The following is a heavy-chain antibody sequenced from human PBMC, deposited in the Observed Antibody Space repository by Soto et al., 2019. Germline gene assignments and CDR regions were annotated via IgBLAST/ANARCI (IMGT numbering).Heavy chain of an antibody. V-gene: IGHV3-30*03. Sequence: QVQLVESGGGVVQPGRSLRLSCSASGFTFSSYDMHWVRQAPGKGLEWVAFISYDGSNKYYVDSVKGRFTISRDNSKNTLYLQMNSPRGEDTAVYYCLLSGYEEDYWGQGTLVTVSS. D-gene: IGHD5-12*01. CDR1: GFTFSSYD. CDR2: ISYDGSNK. CDR3: LLSGYEEDY. J-gene: IGHJ4*02.